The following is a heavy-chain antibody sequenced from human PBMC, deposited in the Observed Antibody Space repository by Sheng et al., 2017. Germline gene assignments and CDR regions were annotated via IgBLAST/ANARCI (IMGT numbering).Heavy chain of an antibody. Sequence: QVQLQESGPGLVKPSETLSLTCTVSGGSISSYYWSWIRQPPGKGLEWIGYIYYSGSTNYNPSLKSRVTISVDTSKNQFSLKLSSVTAADTAVYYCARRRAYYYDSSGYRDAFDIWGQGTMV. J-gene: IGHJ3*02. CDR3: ARRRAYYYDSSGYRDAFDI. D-gene: IGHD3-22*01. CDR1: GGSISSYY. CDR2: IYYSGST. V-gene: IGHV4-59*01.